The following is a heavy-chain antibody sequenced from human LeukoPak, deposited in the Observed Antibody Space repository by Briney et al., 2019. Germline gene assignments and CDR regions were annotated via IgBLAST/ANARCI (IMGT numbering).Heavy chain of an antibody. J-gene: IGHJ4*02. Sequence: SETLSLTCTVSGGSISSYQWSWIRQPPGKGLEWIGNIYDSGSANYNPSLKSRVVISVDTSRNQISLNLTPVTAADAAVYYCASAVGFVGETGFDYWGQGTLVTVSS. CDR1: GGSISSYQ. CDR3: ASAVGFVGETGFDY. CDR2: IYDSGSA. V-gene: IGHV4-59*01. D-gene: IGHD3-16*01.